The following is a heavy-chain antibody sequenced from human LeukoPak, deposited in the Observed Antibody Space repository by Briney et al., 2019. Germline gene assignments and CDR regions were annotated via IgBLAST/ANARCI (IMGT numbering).Heavy chain of an antibody. V-gene: IGHV3-48*04. CDR2: ISSSSSTI. Sequence: PGGSLRLSCAASGFTFSSYSMNWVRQAPGKGLEWVSYISSSSSTIYYADSVKGRFTISRDNAKNSLYLQMNSLRAEDTAVYYCARGGRKSIAAASFDYWGQGTLVTVSS. CDR1: GFTFSSYS. CDR3: ARGGRKSIAAASFDY. D-gene: IGHD6-13*01. J-gene: IGHJ4*02.